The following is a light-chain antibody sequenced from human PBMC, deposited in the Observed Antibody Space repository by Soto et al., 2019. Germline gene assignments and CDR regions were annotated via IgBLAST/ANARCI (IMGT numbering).Light chain of an antibody. V-gene: IGLV1-47*01. CDR3: GGWDDSLSGPV. Sequence: QSALTQPASVSGSPGQSVTISCTGTSSDVGGYEHVSWYQQQPGTAPKLLIQRNNQRPSGVPARFSGSKSGTSASLAISGLRSEDEADYYCGGWDDSLSGPVFGGGTKLTVL. J-gene: IGLJ2*01. CDR2: RNN. CDR1: SSDVGGYEH.